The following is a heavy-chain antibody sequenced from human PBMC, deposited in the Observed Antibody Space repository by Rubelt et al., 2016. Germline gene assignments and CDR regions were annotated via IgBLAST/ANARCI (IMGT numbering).Heavy chain of an antibody. Sequence: QVQLVQSGAEVKKPGASVKVSCKASGYTITSYYMHWVRQAPGQGLEWLGIFKPSGGDTDYAQKFQGRVTMTTDTSTNTVHMELSSLRSEDTALYYCVRGMGTASARWFDPWGQGTLVTVSP. CDR1: GYTITSYY. V-gene: IGHV1-46*01. J-gene: IGHJ5*02. CDR2: FKPSGGDT. CDR3: VRGMGTASARWFDP. D-gene: IGHD2-21*02.